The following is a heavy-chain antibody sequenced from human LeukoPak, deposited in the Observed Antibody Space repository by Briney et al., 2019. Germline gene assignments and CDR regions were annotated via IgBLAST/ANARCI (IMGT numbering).Heavy chain of an antibody. CDR2: IRYDGSNK. CDR3: AKDSWEVGATSEIDY. CDR1: GFTFSSYG. D-gene: IGHD1-26*01. V-gene: IGHV3-30*02. Sequence: PGGSLRHSCAASGFTFSSYGMHWVRQAPGKGLEWVAFIRYDGSNKYYADSVKGRFTISRDNSKNTLYLQMNSLRAEDTAVYYCAKDSWEVGATSEIDYWGQGTLVTVSS. J-gene: IGHJ4*02.